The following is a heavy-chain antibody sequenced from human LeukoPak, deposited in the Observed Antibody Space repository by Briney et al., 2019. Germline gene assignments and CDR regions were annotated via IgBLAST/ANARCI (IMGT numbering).Heavy chain of an antibody. CDR3: ARGGPYYYDSSGYQRTFDY. J-gene: IGHJ4*02. D-gene: IGHD3-22*01. CDR1: GGSFSGYY. Sequence: SETLSLTCAVYGGSFSGYYWSWIRQPPGKGLEWIGEINHSGSTNYNPSLKSRVTISVDTSKNQFSPKLSSVTAADTAVYYCARGGPYYYDSSGYQRTFDYWGQGTLVTVSS. V-gene: IGHV4-34*01. CDR2: INHSGST.